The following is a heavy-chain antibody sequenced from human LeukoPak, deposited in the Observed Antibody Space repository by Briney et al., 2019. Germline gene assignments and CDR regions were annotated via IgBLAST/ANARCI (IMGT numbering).Heavy chain of an antibody. CDR2: IFYSGTT. CDR3: ARVNLGRDPIYYYYYMDV. CDR1: GGSISSYY. J-gene: IGHJ6*03. V-gene: IGHV4-59*01. Sequence: SETLSLTCTVSGGSISSYYWNWIRQPPGKGLEWIGNIFYSGTTDYNPSLKSRVTISVDTSKNQFSLKLNSVTAADTAVYYCARVNLGRDPIYYYYYMDVWGKGTTVTISS. D-gene: IGHD3-10*01.